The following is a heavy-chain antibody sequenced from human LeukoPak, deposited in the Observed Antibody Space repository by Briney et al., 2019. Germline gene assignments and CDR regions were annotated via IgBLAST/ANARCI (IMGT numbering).Heavy chain of an antibody. D-gene: IGHD3-10*01. V-gene: IGHV4-4*02. Sequence: SGTLSLTCAVSGGSISSSNWWSWVRQPPGKGLEWIGEIYHSGSTNYNPSLKSRVTISVDRSKNQFSLKLSSVTAADTAVYYCARVSGSGSYYRFDYWGQGTLVTVSS. CDR2: IYHSGST. CDR3: ARVSGSGSYYRFDY. J-gene: IGHJ4*02. CDR1: GGSISSSNW.